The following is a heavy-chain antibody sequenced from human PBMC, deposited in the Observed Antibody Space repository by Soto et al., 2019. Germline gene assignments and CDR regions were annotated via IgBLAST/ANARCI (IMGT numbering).Heavy chain of an antibody. CDR3: ARSRLVKHYYDINGFYNFYGMDV. V-gene: IGHV1-2*06. CDR2: INPNTGGT. CDR1: GYTFSGYA. Sequence: QVQLVQSGSEVKKPGASLKVSCKASGYTFSGYAVHWVRRAPGQGLEWMGRINPNTGGTNYAQKFQGRVTVTRDPSISTAYLELSSLKSDDTAVYFCARSRLVKHYYDINGFYNFYGMDVWGQGTTVTVSS. D-gene: IGHD3-22*01. J-gene: IGHJ6*02.